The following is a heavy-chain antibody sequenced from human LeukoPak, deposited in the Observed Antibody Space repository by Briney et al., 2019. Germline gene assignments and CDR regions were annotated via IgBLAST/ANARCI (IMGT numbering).Heavy chain of an antibody. V-gene: IGHV3-7*03. J-gene: IGHJ4*02. CDR3: ARDSLARPLGY. Sequence: GGSLRLSCAASGFTFSSYWMNWARQAPGKGLEWVASINHNGNVNYYVDSVKGRFTISRDNAKNSLYLQMSNLRAEDTAVYYCARDSLARPLGYWGQGTLVTVSS. CDR2: INHNGNVN. D-gene: IGHD6-6*01. CDR1: GFTFSSYW.